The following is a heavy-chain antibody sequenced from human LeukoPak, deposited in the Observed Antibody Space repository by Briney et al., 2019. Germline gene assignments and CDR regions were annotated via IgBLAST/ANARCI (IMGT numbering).Heavy chain of an antibody. Sequence: GGSLRLSCAASGFTFSSYSMNWVRQAPGKGLGWVSSISSSSSYIYYADSVKGRFTISRDNAKNSLYLQMNSLRAEDTAVYYCARDFQPRRAAFDIWGQGTMVTVSS. D-gene: IGHD1-14*01. CDR2: ISSSSSYI. CDR3: ARDFQPRRAAFDI. CDR1: GFTFSSYS. V-gene: IGHV3-21*01. J-gene: IGHJ3*02.